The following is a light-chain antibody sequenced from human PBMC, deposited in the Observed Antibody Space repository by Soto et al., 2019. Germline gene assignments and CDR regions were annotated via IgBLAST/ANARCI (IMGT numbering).Light chain of an antibody. J-gene: IGKJ5*01. Sequence: EIVMTQSPATLSVSPGERVTLSCWASQSVSSNLAWYLQKPGQAPRLLIYGASTRATGIPARFRGSGSGTEFTRTISSLQSEDFAVYFCQQYNDWPPRIIFGQGTRLEI. CDR2: GAS. CDR1: QSVSSN. V-gene: IGKV3-15*01. CDR3: QQYNDWPPRII.